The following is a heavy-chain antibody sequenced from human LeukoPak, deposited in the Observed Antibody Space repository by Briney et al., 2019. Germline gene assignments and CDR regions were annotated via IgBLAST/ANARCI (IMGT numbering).Heavy chain of an antibody. CDR3: AKVIYADYDPFDC. J-gene: IGHJ4*02. Sequence: KAGGSLRLSCAASGFTFSSYTMHWIRQAPGKGLEWVSSISGSNSYIFYADSVKGRFTVSRDNAKDSLYLQMNSLRAEDTAVYFCAKVIYADYDPFDCWGQGTLVAVSS. CDR2: ISGSNSYI. V-gene: IGHV3-21*04. D-gene: IGHD4-17*01. CDR1: GFTFSSYT.